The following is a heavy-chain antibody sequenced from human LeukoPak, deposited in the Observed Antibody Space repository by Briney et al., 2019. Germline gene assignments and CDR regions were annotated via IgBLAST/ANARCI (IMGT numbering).Heavy chain of an antibody. J-gene: IGHJ5*02. D-gene: IGHD2-8*02. Sequence: GGSLRLSCAASGFTFSSYWMSWVRQAPGKGLEWVANINQNGGEKYYVDSVKGRFTISRDNPKNSLYLQMNSLRAEDTAVYYCARVLTGATNWFDPWGQGTLVTVSS. CDR1: GFTFSSYW. V-gene: IGHV3-7*05. CDR3: ARVLTGATNWFDP. CDR2: INQNGGEK.